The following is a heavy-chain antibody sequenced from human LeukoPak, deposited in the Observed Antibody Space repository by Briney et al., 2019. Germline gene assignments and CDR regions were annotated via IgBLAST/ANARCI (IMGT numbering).Heavy chain of an antibody. CDR3: ASGTVTRLYYGMDV. D-gene: IGHD4-17*01. J-gene: IGHJ6*02. CDR2: IYYSGST. V-gene: IGHV4-31*03. Sequence: PSQTLSLTCTVSGGSISSGGYSWSWIRQHPGKGLEWIGYIYYSGSTYYNPSLKSRVTISVDTSKNQFSLKLSSVTAADTAVYYCASGTVTRLYYGMDVWGQGTTVTVSS. CDR1: GGSISSGGYS.